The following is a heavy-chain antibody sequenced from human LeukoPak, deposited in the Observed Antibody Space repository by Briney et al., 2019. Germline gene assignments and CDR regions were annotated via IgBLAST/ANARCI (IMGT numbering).Heavy chain of an antibody. CDR1: GFTFSSYW. J-gene: IGHJ4*02. V-gene: IGHV3-74*01. Sequence: GGFLRLSCAASGFTFSSYWMHWVRQAPGKGLVWVSRINSDGSSTSYADSVKGRFTISRDNAKNTLYLQMNSLRAEDTAVYYCARSYYDFWSGYYDYWGQGTLVTVSS. CDR3: ARSYYDFWSGYYDY. D-gene: IGHD3-3*01. CDR2: INSDGSST.